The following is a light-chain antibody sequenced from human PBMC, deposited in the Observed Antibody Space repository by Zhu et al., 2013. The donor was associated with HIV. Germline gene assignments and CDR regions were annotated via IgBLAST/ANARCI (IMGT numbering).Light chain of an antibody. Sequence: EILMTQSPATLSVSPGERATLSCRASRDIHTNLAWYQQKPGQAPRLVIYGASSRVTGIPDRFSGRGSGTDFTLTISRLEAEDSAVYYCQQYGLPPDTFGQGTRLDFK. CDR3: QQYGLPPDT. J-gene: IGKJ5*01. V-gene: IGKV3D-15*01. CDR2: GAS. CDR1: RDIHTN.